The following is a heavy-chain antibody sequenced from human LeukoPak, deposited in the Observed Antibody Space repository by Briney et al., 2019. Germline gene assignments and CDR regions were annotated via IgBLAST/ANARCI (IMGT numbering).Heavy chain of an antibody. Sequence: GGSLRLSCAASGFTFSSYAMSWVRQAPGKGLEWVANIKQDGSEKYYVDSVKGRFTIPRDNAKNSLYLQMNSLRAEDTAVYYCARDIHDYGDYWGQGTLVTVSS. CDR2: IKQDGSEK. J-gene: IGHJ4*02. CDR1: GFTFSSYA. V-gene: IGHV3-7*01. CDR3: ARDIHDYGDY.